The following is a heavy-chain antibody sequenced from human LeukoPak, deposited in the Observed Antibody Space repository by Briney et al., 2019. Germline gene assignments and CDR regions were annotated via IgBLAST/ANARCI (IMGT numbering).Heavy chain of an antibody. CDR2: IKEDGSEK. CDR1: GFTFSTYW. V-gene: IGHV3-7*01. CDR3: ARDSSGYQ. Sequence: GGSLRLSCAASGFTFSTYWMSWVRQAPGKGLEWVANIKEDGSEKYYGDSVKGRFTISRDNAKNSPYLQMNSLRAEDTAVYYCARDSSGYQWGQGTLVTVSS. D-gene: IGHD3-22*01. J-gene: IGHJ4*02.